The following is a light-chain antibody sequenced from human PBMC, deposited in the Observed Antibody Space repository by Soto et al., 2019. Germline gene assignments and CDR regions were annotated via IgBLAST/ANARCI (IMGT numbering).Light chain of an antibody. CDR1: SIDVGSYNL. Sequence: QSVLTQPDFLSGSPGESITSSCSGTSIDVGSYNLVYWYQQHPGKAPKFVIYEVSNRPSGVSNRFSGSKSSNTPSLTTSGLQAEDQTDYYCISYTSSSTLVFGGGTKLTVL. V-gene: IGLV2-14*02. CDR3: ISYTSSSTLV. CDR2: EVS. J-gene: IGLJ2*01.